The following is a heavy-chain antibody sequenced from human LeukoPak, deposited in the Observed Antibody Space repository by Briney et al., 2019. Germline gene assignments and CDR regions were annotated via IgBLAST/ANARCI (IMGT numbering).Heavy chain of an antibody. CDR3: AREPKPYYYDSSGYPYFGY. Sequence: GGSRRLSCAASGFTFSSYSMNWVRQAPGKGLEWVSSISSSSSYIYYADSVKGRFTISRDNAKNSLYLQMNSLRAEDTAVYYCAREPKPYYYDSSGYPYFGYWGQGTLVTVSS. CDR2: ISSSSSYI. J-gene: IGHJ4*02. CDR1: GFTFSSYS. D-gene: IGHD3-22*01. V-gene: IGHV3-21*01.